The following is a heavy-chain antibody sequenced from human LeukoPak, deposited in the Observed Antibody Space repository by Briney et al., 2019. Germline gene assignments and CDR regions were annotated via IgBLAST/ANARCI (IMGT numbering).Heavy chain of an antibody. J-gene: IGHJ4*02. CDR1: GFTFSAYS. V-gene: IGHV3-21*01. Sequence: PGGSLRLSCTASGFTFSAYSMNWVRQAPGMGLEWVSSISSGSDFIYYADSVKGRFIISRDNAENSLYLQMNSLRAEDTAVYYCARDRGSSSVLTDYWGQGTLVTVSS. CDR3: ARDRGSSSVLTDY. CDR2: ISSGSDFI. D-gene: IGHD6-6*01.